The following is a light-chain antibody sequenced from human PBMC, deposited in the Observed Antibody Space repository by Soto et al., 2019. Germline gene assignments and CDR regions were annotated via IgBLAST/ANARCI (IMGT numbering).Light chain of an antibody. J-gene: IGKJ4*01. CDR2: AAS. V-gene: IGKV3-20*01. CDR1: QSVSSSS. Sequence: EIVLTQSPGTLSLSPGERATLSCRASQSVSSSSLAWYQQKPGQAPRLLIYAASSRAAGIPDRFSGSGSGTDFTLTVSRLEPEDCAVYYCQQYGRSPLSFGGGTKVEIK. CDR3: QQYGRSPLS.